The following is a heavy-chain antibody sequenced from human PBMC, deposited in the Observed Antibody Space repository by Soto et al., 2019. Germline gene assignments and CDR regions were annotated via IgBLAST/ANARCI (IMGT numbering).Heavy chain of an antibody. CDR2: ISFRGLT. V-gene: IGHV4-31*03. J-gene: IGHJ5*02. Sequence: QVQLQESGPGLVRPSQTLSLTCTVSGGSISTSGDYWSWIRQHPGKGLEWIGYISFRGLTDYNPSLKSRLTLSVDTSANQFSLNLTSVTVADTAIYFCARVSNDFSYGWFDPWGQGTLVTVSS. CDR3: ARVSNDFSYGWFDP. D-gene: IGHD4-4*01. CDR1: GGSISTSGDY.